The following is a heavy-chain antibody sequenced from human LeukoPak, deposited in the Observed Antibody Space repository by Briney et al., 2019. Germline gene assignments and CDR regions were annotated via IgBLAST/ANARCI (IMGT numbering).Heavy chain of an antibody. CDR2: IRSKANTYAT. V-gene: IGHV3-73*01. CDR1: GFAFSASA. D-gene: IGHD4-11*01. J-gene: IGHJ4*02. CDR3: TRNWDYSDFFDY. Sequence: GGSLRLSCAASGFAFSASAMHWVRQTSGKGLEWVGRIRSKANTYATAYAASVKGRFTISRDESKNTAYLEMNSLKIEDTAVYYCTRNWDYSDFFDYWGQGTLVTVSS.